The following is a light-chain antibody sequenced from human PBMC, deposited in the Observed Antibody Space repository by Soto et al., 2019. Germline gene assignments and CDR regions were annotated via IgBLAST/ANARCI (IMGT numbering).Light chain of an antibody. CDR1: QGVSSY. CDR2: AAS. Sequence: DIELTQSPSSLSSSVGDRVTITCRASQGVSSYLSWYQQKPGKAPKVLLYAASTLHSGVPSRFSSSGSGTDFTLTISRLPPEDFATYYCQQLNSLPLTFGGGTKVEIK. V-gene: IGKV1-9*01. CDR3: QQLNSLPLT. J-gene: IGKJ4*01.